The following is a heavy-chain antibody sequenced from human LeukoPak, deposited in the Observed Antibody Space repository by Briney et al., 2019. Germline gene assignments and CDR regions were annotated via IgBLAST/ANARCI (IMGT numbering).Heavy chain of an antibody. CDR3: ATGPQLDPVGLDY. V-gene: IGHV3-23*01. CDR1: GFTFSSNV. Sequence: GGSLRLSCAASGFTFSSNVMSWVRQAPGKGLEWVSSISSGSANTYYADSVKGRFTISRDNSKNTLYLQMNSLRAEDTAVYYCATGPQLDPVGLDYWGQGTLVTVSS. D-gene: IGHD6-13*01. J-gene: IGHJ4*02. CDR2: ISSGSANT.